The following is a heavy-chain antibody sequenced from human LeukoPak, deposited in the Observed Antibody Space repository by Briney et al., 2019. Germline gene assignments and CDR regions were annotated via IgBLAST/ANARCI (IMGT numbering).Heavy chain of an antibody. CDR3: AKENALLWFGESMGYFDY. D-gene: IGHD3-10*01. V-gene: IGHV3-30*18. CDR1: GFTFSSYG. CDR2: ISYDGSNK. J-gene: IGHJ4*02. Sequence: GGSLRLSCAASGFTFSSYGMHWVRQAPGKGLEWGAVISYDGSNKYYADSVKGRFTISRDNSKNTLYLQMNSLRAEDTAVYYCAKENALLWFGESMGYFDYWGQGTLVTVSS.